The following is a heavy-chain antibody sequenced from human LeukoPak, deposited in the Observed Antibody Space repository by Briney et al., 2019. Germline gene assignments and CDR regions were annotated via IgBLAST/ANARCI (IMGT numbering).Heavy chain of an antibody. CDR3: AREGGFYRPLDY. CDR1: GGSVSSTNW. CDR2: VHLDGRT. Sequence: SETLSLTCGVSGGSVSSTNWRTWIRQPPGKGLEWIGEVHLDGRTNFNPSLKSRLTMSVELSENHVSLKLTSVTAADTAVYYCAREGGFYRPLDYSGQGTLVTVSS. D-gene: IGHD6-25*01. V-gene: IGHV4-4*02. J-gene: IGHJ4*02.